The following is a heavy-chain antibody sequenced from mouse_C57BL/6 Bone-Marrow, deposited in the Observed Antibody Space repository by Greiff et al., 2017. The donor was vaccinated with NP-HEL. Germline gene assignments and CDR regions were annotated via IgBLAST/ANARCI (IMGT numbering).Heavy chain of an antibody. Sequence: QVQLQQSGAELMKPGASVKLSCKATGYTFTGYWIEWVKQRPGHGLEWIGEILPGSGSTNYNEKFKGKATFTADSSSNTAYMQLSSLTTEDSAIYYCARGGRFYYYGSSSFDYWGQGTTLTVSS. CDR1: GYTFTGYW. CDR3: ARGGRFYYYGSSSFDY. D-gene: IGHD1-1*01. J-gene: IGHJ2*01. CDR2: ILPGSGST. V-gene: IGHV1-9*01.